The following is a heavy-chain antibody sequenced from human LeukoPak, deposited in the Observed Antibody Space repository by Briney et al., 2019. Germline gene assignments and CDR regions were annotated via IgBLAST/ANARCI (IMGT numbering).Heavy chain of an antibody. D-gene: IGHD1-26*01. V-gene: IGHV4-61*02. Sequence: SETLSLTCTVAGRSISSGSYYWSWIRQPAGKGLDWTGRTYTSGSTNYNPSLKSRVTISVDTSNNQFSLKLSSVTAADTAVYYCARCAGEWELLVGAFDIWGQGTMVTVSS. CDR3: ARCAGEWELLVGAFDI. CDR2: TYTSGST. J-gene: IGHJ3*02. CDR1: GRSISSGSYY.